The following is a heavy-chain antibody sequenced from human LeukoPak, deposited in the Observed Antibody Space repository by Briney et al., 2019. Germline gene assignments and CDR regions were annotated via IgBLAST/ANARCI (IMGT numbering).Heavy chain of an antibody. Sequence: ASVKVSCKASGYTFTIYYMHWVRQAPGQGLEWMGVINPSGGSTTYAQKLQGRVTMTRDTSTSTVYMDLSSLRSEDTAVCYCARDRHDSYYGLDVWGQGTTVTVSS. J-gene: IGHJ6*02. CDR3: ARDRHDSYYGLDV. CDR2: INPSGGST. CDR1: GYTFTIYY. V-gene: IGHV1-46*04.